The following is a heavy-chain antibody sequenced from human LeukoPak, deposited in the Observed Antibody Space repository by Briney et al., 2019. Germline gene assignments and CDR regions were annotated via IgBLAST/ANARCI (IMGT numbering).Heavy chain of an antibody. Sequence: GGSLRLSCAAPGFTFSANYMSCVRQAPGKGLEWVSVIYSGGSTYYADSVKGRFTISRDNSKNTLYLQMNSLRAEDTAVYYCATRSSGWGQGTLVTVSS. CDR1: GFTFSANY. D-gene: IGHD6-19*01. V-gene: IGHV3-53*01. CDR3: ATRSSG. J-gene: IGHJ4*02. CDR2: IYSGGST.